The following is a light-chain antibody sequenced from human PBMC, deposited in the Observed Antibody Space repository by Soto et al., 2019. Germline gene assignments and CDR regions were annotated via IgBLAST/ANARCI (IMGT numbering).Light chain of an antibody. CDR2: GAS. CDR3: QHYGGSSRT. V-gene: IGKV3-20*01. CDR1: QSVDSYY. Sequence: EIVLTQSPGTLSLSPGERATLSCRASQSVDSYYLAWYQHKPGQAPRLLIYGASGRATGIPDRFSGSGSGTDFTLPISRLEPEDFAFYYCQHYGGSSRTFGQGTKVEI. J-gene: IGKJ1*01.